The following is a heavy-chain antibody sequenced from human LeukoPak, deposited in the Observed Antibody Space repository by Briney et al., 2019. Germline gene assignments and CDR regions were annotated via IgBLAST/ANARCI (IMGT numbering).Heavy chain of an antibody. J-gene: IGHJ4*02. V-gene: IGHV3-23*01. D-gene: IGHD3-22*01. CDR3: AKDSAYYYDSMGY. Sequence: GGSLRLSCAASGFTFSSYAMSWVRQAPGKGLEWVSAISGSGGSTYYADSVKGRFTISRDNSKNTLYLQMNSLRAGDTAVYYCAKDSAYYYDSMGYWGQGTLVTVSS. CDR2: ISGSGGST. CDR1: GFTFSSYA.